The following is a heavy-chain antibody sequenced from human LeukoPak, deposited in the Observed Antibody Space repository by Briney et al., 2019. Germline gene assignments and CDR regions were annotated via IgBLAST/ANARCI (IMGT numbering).Heavy chain of an antibody. CDR2: IIPIFGTA. CDR3: AREISDSSGYYGQ. D-gene: IGHD3-22*01. V-gene: IGHV1-69*05. CDR1: GGTFSSYA. Sequence: VASVKVSCXASGGTFSSYAISWVRQAPGQGLEWMGGIIPIFGTANYAQKFQGRVTITTDESTSTAYMELSSLRSEDTAVYYCAREISDSSGYYGQWGQGTLVTVSS. J-gene: IGHJ4*02.